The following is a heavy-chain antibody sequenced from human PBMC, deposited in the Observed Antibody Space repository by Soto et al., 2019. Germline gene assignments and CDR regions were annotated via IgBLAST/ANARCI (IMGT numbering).Heavy chain of an antibody. J-gene: IGHJ5*02. CDR3: ARARQRLPPAVGWFDP. V-gene: IGHV4-30-4*01. Sequence: SETLSLTCSVSGGSISSGDYYWSWLRQPPGKGLEWIGYIYYSGSTYYNPSLKSRVAMSIDTSKNQFSLNLNSVTAADTAVYYCARARQRLPPAVGWFDPWGQGALVTVSA. CDR2: IYYSGST. CDR1: GGSISSGDYY. D-gene: IGHD2-2*01.